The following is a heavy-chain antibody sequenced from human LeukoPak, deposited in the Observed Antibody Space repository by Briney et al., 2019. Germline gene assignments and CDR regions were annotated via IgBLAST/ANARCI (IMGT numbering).Heavy chain of an antibody. CDR2: IYYSGST. Sequence: PSETLSLTCTVSGGSVSSYYWSWIRQPPGEGLEWIGYIYYSGSTNYNPSLKSRVTISVDTSKNQFSLKLSSVTAADTAMYYCARVTAHFYFYYYMDVWDKGTTVTVSS. D-gene: IGHD2-21*02. V-gene: IGHV4-59*02. CDR1: GGSVSSYY. J-gene: IGHJ6*03. CDR3: ARVTAHFYFYYYMDV.